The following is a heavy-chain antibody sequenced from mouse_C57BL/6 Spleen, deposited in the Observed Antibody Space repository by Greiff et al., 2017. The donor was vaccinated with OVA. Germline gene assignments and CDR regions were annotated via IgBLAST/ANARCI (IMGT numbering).Heavy chain of an antibody. V-gene: IGHV1-50*01. CDR1: GYTFTSYW. Sequence: QVQLQQPGAELVKPGASVTLSCKASGYTFTSYWMQWVKQRPGQGLEWIGEIDPSDSYTNYNQKFKGKATLTVDTSSSTAYMQLSSLTSEDSAVYYCARGTTVVEDYWGQGTTLTVSS. D-gene: IGHD1-1*01. CDR2: IDPSDSYT. J-gene: IGHJ2*01. CDR3: ARGTTVVEDY.